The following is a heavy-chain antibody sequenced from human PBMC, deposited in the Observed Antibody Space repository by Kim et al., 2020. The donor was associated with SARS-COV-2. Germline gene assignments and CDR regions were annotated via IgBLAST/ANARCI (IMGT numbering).Heavy chain of an antibody. V-gene: IGHV2-5*02. Sequence: SGPTLVNPTQTLTLTCTFSGFSLSTSGVAVGWIRQPPGKALEWLALIYWDDDKRYSPSLKSRISITKDTSKNQVVFIMTNMDPVDTATYYCAHRPATYYFVSGGYRFDSWGQGTLVTVSS. CDR2: IYWDDDK. CDR3: AHRPATYYFVSGGYRFDS. CDR1: GFSLSTSGVA. J-gene: IGHJ5*01. D-gene: IGHD5-12*01.